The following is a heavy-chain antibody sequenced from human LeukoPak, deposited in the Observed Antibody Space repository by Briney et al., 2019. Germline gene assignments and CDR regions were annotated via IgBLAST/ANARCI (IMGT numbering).Heavy chain of an antibody. CDR2: INKDGSGI. Sequence: GGSLRLSCAASGXTFSDYWMHWVRQVPGKGLVWVSRINKDGSGITYADSVKGRFTISRDNAKNTLYLQMNSLRAEDTAVYYCARGYIYGSTDHWGQGTLVTVSS. V-gene: IGHV3-74*03. J-gene: IGHJ4*02. CDR1: GXTFSDYW. D-gene: IGHD5-18*01. CDR3: ARGYIYGSTDH.